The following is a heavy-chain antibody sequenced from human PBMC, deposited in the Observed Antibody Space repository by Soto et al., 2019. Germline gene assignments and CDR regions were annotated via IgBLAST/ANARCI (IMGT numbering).Heavy chain of an antibody. Sequence: ASVKVSCKASGYTFTSYGISWVRQAPGQGLEWMGWISAYNGNTNYAQKLQGRVTMTTDTSTSTAYMELRSLRSDDTAVYYCASPQHGRAVAGHPSRYYYYGMDVWGQGTTVIVSS. CDR1: GYTFTSYG. J-gene: IGHJ6*02. V-gene: IGHV1-18*04. D-gene: IGHD6-19*01. CDR2: ISAYNGNT. CDR3: ASPQHGRAVAGHPSRYYYYGMDV.